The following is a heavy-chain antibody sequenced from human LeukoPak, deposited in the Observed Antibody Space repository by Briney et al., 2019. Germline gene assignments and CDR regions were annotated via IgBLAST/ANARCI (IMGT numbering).Heavy chain of an antibody. D-gene: IGHD4-11*01. CDR2: VIPIFGIA. J-gene: IGHJ4*02. CDR1: GGTFSSYA. V-gene: IGHV1-69*04. Sequence: SVKVSCKASGGTFSSYAISWVRQAPGQGLEWMGRVIPIFGIANYAQKFQGRVTITADKSTSTANMALSSVRSEDTAGYYCARGDDYSNYYLDYCGQGKLVTVSS. CDR3: ARGDDYSNYYLDY.